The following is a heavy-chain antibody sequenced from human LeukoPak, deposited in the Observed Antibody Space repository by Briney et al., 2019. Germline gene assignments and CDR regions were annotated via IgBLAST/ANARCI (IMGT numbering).Heavy chain of an antibody. J-gene: IGHJ4*02. CDR3: ARVGYCSSTSCYKNTNFDY. Sequence: PSEILSLTCAVYGGSFSGYYWSWIRQPPGKGLEWIGEINHSGSTNYNPSLKSRVTISVDTSKNQFSLKLSSVTAADTAVYYCARVGYCSSTSCYKNTNFDYWGQGTLVTVSS. D-gene: IGHD2-2*02. V-gene: IGHV4-34*01. CDR1: GGSFSGYY. CDR2: INHSGST.